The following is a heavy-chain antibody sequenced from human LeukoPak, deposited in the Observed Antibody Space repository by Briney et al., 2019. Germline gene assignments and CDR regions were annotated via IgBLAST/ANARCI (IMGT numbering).Heavy chain of an antibody. CDR1: GFTFSSYA. CDR2: ISGSGGST. Sequence: PGGSLRLSCAASGFTFSSYAMSWVRQAPGKGLEWVSAISGSGGSTYYADSVKGRFTISRDNSKNTLYLQMNSLRAEDTAVYYCARDHYYDSSERSYFDYWGQGTLVTVSS. J-gene: IGHJ4*02. V-gene: IGHV3-23*01. CDR3: ARDHYYDSSERSYFDY. D-gene: IGHD3-22*01.